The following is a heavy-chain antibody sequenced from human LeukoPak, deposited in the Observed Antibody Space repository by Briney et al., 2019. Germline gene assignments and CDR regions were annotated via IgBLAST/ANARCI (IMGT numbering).Heavy chain of an antibody. V-gene: IGHV3-64*01. D-gene: IGHD1-26*01. CDR1: GFTFSSYA. J-gene: IGHJ6*03. Sequence: WGSLRLSCAASGFTFSSYAMHRVRQAPGKGLEYVSAISSNGGSTYYANSVKGRFTISRDNSKNTLYLQMGSLRAEDMAVYYCARVEGGSYYYYYMDVWGKGTTVTISS. CDR2: ISSNGGST. CDR3: ARVEGGSYYYYYMDV.